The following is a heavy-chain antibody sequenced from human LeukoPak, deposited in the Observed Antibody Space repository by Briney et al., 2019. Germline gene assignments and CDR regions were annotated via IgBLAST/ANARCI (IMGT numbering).Heavy chain of an antibody. CDR2: ISGSSGNT. Sequence: GGSLRLSCAASGFTFSSYAMSWVRQAPGKGLEWVSAISGSSGNTYCADSVKGRFTISKDTSSNTLFLQMNSLRAEDTAVYYCARVGYCGSTSCSRDGAFDIWGQGTMVTVSS. CDR1: GFTFSSYA. J-gene: IGHJ3*02. CDR3: ARVGYCGSTSCSRDGAFDI. D-gene: IGHD2-2*01. V-gene: IGHV3-23*01.